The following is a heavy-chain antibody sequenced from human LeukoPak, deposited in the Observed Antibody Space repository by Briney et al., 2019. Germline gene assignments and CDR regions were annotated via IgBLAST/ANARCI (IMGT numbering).Heavy chain of an antibody. CDR3: ARYRIAVAGRYYFDY. CDR2: IYYSGST. V-gene: IGHV4-59*01. D-gene: IGHD6-19*01. Sequence: SETLSLTCTVSGGSISSYYWSWIRQPPGKGLEWIGYIYYSGSTNYNPSLKSRVTISVDTSKNQFSLKLSSVTAADTAVYYCARYRIAVAGRYYFDYWGQGTLVTVSS. CDR1: GGSISSYY. J-gene: IGHJ4*02.